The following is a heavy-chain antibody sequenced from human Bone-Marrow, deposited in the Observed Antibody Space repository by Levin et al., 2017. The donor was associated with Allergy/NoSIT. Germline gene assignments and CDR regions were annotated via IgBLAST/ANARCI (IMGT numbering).Heavy chain of an antibody. V-gene: IGHV3-21*01. J-gene: IGHJ6*03. D-gene: IGHD3-22*01. CDR2: ISSSSSYI. CDR3: ARDEVITYTYYYYYYYMDV. CDR1: GFTFSSYS. Sequence: ETLSLTCAASGFTFSSYSMNWVRQAPGKGLEWVSSISSSSSYIYYADSVKGRFTISRDNAKNSLYLQMNSLRAEDTAVYYCARDEVITYTYYYYYYYMDVWGKGTTVTVSS.